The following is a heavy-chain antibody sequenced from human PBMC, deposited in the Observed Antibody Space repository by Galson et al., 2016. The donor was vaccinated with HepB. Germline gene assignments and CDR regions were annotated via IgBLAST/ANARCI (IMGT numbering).Heavy chain of an antibody. V-gene: IGHV5-51*01. CDR2: VNPGDSST. CDR3: AKQGPIHFDS. J-gene: IGHJ4*02. CDR1: GSTFTRYW. Sequence: QSGAEVKKPGESLHISCTASGSTFTRYWIGWVRQKPGEGLEWLGIVNPGDSSTRYSPSFQGQVTISADKAINTAYLQWSSLQASDTAIYYCAKQGPIHFDSCGQGALVTVSS.